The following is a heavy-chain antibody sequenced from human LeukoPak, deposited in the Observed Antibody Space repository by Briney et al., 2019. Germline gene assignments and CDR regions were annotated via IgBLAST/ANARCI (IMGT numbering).Heavy chain of an antibody. CDR1: GYTFTSYD. Sequence: ASVKVSCKASGYTFTSYDINWVRQATGQGLEWMGWMNPNSGNTGYAQKFQGRVTITRNTSISTAYMELSSLRSEDTAVYYCARGLVPGELGPYAFDIWGQGTMVTVSS. V-gene: IGHV1-8*03. J-gene: IGHJ3*02. CDR3: ARGLVPGELGPYAFDI. CDR2: MNPNSGNT. D-gene: IGHD3-10*01.